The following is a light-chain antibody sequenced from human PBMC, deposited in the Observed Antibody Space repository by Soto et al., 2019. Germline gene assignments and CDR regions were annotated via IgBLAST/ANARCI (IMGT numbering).Light chain of an antibody. CDR2: GAS. J-gene: IGKJ4*01. CDR1: RSVSNSF. CDR3: QQFNGFPLT. V-gene: IGKV3-20*01. Sequence: EIVLTQSPGTLSLSPGERASLSCRASRSVSNSFLAWYQQKPGQAPRLLIYGASSRASGIPDRFSGSGSGTDFTLTISRLEPEDLAVYYCQQFNGFPLTFGGGTKVQIK.